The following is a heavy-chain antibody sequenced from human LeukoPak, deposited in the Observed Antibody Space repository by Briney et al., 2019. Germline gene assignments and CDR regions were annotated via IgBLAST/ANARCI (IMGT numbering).Heavy chain of an antibody. CDR1: GFTFSDFY. CDR3: ARGERGGFDL. J-gene: IGHJ3*01. Sequence: PGGSLRLSCAASGFTFSDFYMTWIRQAPGKGLEWVSYSSNGGSTIYYADSVRGRFTISRDNGKNTLYLQMSSLRAEDTAVYYCARGERGGFDLWGRGTVVTVSS. V-gene: IGHV3-11*04. D-gene: IGHD1-1*01. CDR2: SSNGGSTI.